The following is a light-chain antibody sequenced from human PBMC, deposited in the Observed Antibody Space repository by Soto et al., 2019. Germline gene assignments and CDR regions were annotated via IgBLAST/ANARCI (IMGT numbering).Light chain of an antibody. Sequence: DIQMTQSPSTLSASVGDRVTITCRASQSISSWLSWYQQKPGKAPKLLIYDASSLESGVPSRFSGSGSGTELTLTITSLQPDPFAPSSFQQYNSYSKPLGQGTKVDI. V-gene: IGKV1-5*01. CDR2: DAS. CDR3: QQYNSYSKP. J-gene: IGKJ1*01. CDR1: QSISSW.